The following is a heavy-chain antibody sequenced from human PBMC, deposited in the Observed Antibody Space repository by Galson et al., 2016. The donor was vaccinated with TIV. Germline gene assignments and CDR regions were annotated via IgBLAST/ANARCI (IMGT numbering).Heavy chain of an antibody. CDR1: GYIFTNYG. CDR2: ISGFNANT. V-gene: IGHV1-18*01. Sequence: SVKVSCKASGYIFTNYGISWVRQAPGQGLEWLGWISGFNANTNSAQQFQGRVTMTTDTSTSTAYMELRSLTSDDTAVYYCARVSITGTSPPRGYFDYWGQGSLVTVSS. CDR3: ARVSITGTSPPRGYFDY. D-gene: IGHD1-20*01. J-gene: IGHJ4*02.